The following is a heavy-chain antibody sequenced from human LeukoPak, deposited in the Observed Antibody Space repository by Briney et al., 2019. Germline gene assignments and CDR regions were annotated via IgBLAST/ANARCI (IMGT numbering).Heavy chain of an antibody. CDR3: ARTGADYGGNSEFYYYYGMDV. J-gene: IGHJ6*02. V-gene: IGHV1-2*02. CDR2: INPNSGGT. CDR1: GYTFTGNY. D-gene: IGHD4-23*01. Sequence: ASVKVSCKASGYTFTGNYMHWVRQAPGQGLEWMGWINPNSGGTNYAQKFQGRVTMTRDTSISTAYMELSRLRSDDTAVYYCARTGADYGGNSEFYYYYGMDVWGQGTTVTVSS.